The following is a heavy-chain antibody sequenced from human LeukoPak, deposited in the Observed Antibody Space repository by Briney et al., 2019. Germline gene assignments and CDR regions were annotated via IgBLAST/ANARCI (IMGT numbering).Heavy chain of an antibody. D-gene: IGHD6-13*01. V-gene: IGHV3-33*08. CDR2: IWYGGSNK. CDR1: GFTFSSYG. Sequence: PGGSLRLSCAASGFTFSSYGMHWVRQAPGKGLEWVAVIWYGGSNKYYADSVKGRFTISRDNSKNTLYLQMNSLRADDAAVYYCARVLYSSSWYANRAFDIWGQGTMVTVSS. J-gene: IGHJ3*02. CDR3: ARVLYSSSWYANRAFDI.